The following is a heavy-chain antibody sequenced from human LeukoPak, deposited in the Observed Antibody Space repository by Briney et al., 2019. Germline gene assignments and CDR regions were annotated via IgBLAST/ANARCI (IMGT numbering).Heavy chain of an antibody. CDR3: AKGKTYYYDSSGYVGADY. Sequence: GGSLRLSCAVTGFTFSNAWMSWVRQAPGKGLEWVSSISSSSSYIYYADSVKGRFTISRDNSKNTLYLQMNSLRAEDTAVYYCAKGKTYYYDSSGYVGADYWGQGTLVTVSS. CDR1: GFTFSNAW. V-gene: IGHV3-21*04. CDR2: ISSSSSYI. D-gene: IGHD3-22*01. J-gene: IGHJ4*02.